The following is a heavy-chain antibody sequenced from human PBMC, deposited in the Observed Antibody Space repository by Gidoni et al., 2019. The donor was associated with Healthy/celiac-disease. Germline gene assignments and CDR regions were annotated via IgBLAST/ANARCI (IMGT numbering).Heavy chain of an antibody. V-gene: IGHV4-34*01. CDR1: GGSFRGYY. CDR2: IKHSGST. Sequence: QVQLQQCGAGLLKPSATLSLTCAVYGGSFRGYYWGWIRQPPGKGLEWIGEIKHSGSTNYNPSLKSRVTISVDTSKNQFSLKLSSVTAADTAVYYCARGATMIVVAYDGMDVWGQGTTVTVSS. J-gene: IGHJ6*02. D-gene: IGHD3-22*01. CDR3: ARGATMIVVAYDGMDV.